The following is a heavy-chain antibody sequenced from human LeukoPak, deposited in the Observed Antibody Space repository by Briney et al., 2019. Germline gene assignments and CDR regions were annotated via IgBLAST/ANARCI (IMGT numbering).Heavy chain of an antibody. J-gene: IGHJ4*01. D-gene: IGHD3-22*01. CDR2: ITSKVNTYTT. CDR1: GFTFTVST. V-gene: IGHV3-73*01. CDR3: TGRGYDSSGSPKGGYYSEY. Sequence: GRTLRLSSAPSGFTFTVSTMHWGRQASGKGLEWVVGITSKVNTYTTACPSSVESRFTISRDDTNNTAYRQMNRLKTGESTVFYCTGRGYDSSGSPKGGYYSEYWG.